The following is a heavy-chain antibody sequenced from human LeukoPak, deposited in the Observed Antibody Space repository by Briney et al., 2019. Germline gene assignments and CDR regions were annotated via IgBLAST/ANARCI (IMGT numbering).Heavy chain of an antibody. D-gene: IGHD1-26*01. V-gene: IGHV4-39*01. CDR1: PGSIRNY. Sequence: PSETLSPTCSVSPGSIRNYWSWIRQPPGKGLEWIGSIYYSGSTYYRPSLKSRVTMSVDTSKNQFSLRLSSVTAADTAVYYCARGLRWDLTISGTSTFDYWGQGSLVTVSS. CDR2: IYYSGST. J-gene: IGHJ4*02. CDR3: ARGLRWDLTISGTSTFDY.